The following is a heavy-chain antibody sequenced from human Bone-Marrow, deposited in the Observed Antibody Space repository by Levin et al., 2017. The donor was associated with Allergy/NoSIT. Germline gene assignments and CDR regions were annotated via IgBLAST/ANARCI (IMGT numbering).Heavy chain of an antibody. J-gene: IGHJ4*02. CDR3: ARNVAWSFEF. Sequence: GGSLRLSCASSGFTFSGYWMAWVRQAPGKGLEWVANINRDGGDGYYVDSVKGRFTISRDNARNSLELPMNSLRVEDTAVYYCARNVAWSFEFWGQGTLVTVSS. CDR1: GFTFSGYW. V-gene: IGHV3-7*02. D-gene: IGHD2-21*01. CDR2: INRDGGDG.